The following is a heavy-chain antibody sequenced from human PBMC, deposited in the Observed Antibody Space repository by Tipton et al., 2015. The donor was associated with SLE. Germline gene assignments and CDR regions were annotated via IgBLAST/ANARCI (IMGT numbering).Heavy chain of an antibody. V-gene: IGHV3-20*04. CDR1: GFTFSTYW. D-gene: IGHD3-3*01. J-gene: IGHJ4*02. CDR3: AREGDYFGGLSY. Sequence: SLRLSCEASGFTFSTYWMHWVRQAPGKGLEWVSGINWNGGSTGYADSVKGRFTISRDNAKNSLYLQMNSLRAEDTALYYCAREGDYFGGLSYWGQGTLVTVSS. CDR2: INWNGGST.